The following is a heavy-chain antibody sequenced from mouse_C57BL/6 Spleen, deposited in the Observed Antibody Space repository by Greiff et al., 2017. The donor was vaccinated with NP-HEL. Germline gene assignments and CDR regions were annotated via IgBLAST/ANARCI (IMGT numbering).Heavy chain of an antibody. Sequence: QVQLQQPGTELVKPGASVKLSCKASGYTFTSYWMHWVKQRPGQGLEWIGNINPSNGGTNYNAKFKSKATLTVDKSSSTAYMQLSSLTSEDSAVYYCARVGFLYPYFDVWGTGTTVTVSS. J-gene: IGHJ1*03. CDR1: GYTFTSYW. CDR2: INPSNGGT. D-gene: IGHD1-2*01. CDR3: ARVGFLYPYFDV. V-gene: IGHV1-53*01.